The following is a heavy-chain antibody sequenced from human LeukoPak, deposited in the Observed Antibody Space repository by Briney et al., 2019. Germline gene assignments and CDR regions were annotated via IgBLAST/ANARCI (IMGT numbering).Heavy chain of an antibody. Sequence: SETLSLTCTVSGGSIRSFYWNWVRQPAGKGLEWLGRIYSSWDTNYNPSLMSRISMSVGTSKNQFSLKLSSVTVADTAVYYCARDHSGSYLGYWGQGTLVTVSS. CDR1: GGSIRSFY. CDR2: IYSSWDT. D-gene: IGHD1-26*01. V-gene: IGHV4-4*07. J-gene: IGHJ4*02. CDR3: ARDHSGSYLGY.